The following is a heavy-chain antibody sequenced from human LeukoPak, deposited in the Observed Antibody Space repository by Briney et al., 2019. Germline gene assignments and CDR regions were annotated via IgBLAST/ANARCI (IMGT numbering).Heavy chain of an antibody. Sequence: SETLSLTCNVSGGSMSNIYYWGWIRQPPGKGLEWIGNIFYSGITYYNPSLRSRVTIAIDTSKSQFPLKLTSVTAADTAVYYCAREGVLGAFDIWGQGTMVTVSS. CDR3: AREGVLGAFDI. D-gene: IGHD2/OR15-2a*01. CDR1: GGSMSNIYY. V-gene: IGHV4-39*06. CDR2: IFYSGIT. J-gene: IGHJ3*02.